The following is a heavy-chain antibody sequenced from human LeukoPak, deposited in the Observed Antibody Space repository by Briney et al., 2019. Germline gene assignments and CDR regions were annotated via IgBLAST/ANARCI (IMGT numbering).Heavy chain of an antibody. CDR1: GFTFSSFG. J-gene: IGHJ4*02. CDR3: AKDNYYYDSSGYYFLFDY. D-gene: IGHD3-22*01. V-gene: IGHV3-30*02. Sequence: GGTLRLSCAASGFTFSSFGMTWVRQAPGKGLEWVAFIRYDGSNKYYADSVKGRFTISRDNSKNTLYLQMNSLRAEDTAVYYCAKDNYYYDSSGYYFLFDYWGQGTLVTVSS. CDR2: IRYDGSNK.